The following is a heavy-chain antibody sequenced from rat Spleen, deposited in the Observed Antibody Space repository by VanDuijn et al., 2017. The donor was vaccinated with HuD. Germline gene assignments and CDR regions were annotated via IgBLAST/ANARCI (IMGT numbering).Heavy chain of an antibody. CDR2: IISDGSST. CDR1: GFTFSDYA. D-gene: IGHD1-12*02. CDR3: ATLTNYYYDGTPDF. J-gene: IGHJ1*01. V-gene: IGHV5-17*01. Sequence: EVQLVESGGGLVQPGRSLKLSCAASGFTFSDYAMAWFRQAPKKGLEWVATIISDGSSTYYRDSVKGRFTISRDNGKSTLYRQMDSLSSEDTATYYCATLTNYYYDGTPDFWGPGTMVTVSS.